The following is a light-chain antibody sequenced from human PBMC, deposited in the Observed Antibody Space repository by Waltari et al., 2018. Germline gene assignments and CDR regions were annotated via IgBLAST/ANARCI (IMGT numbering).Light chain of an antibody. CDR3: CSYAGGSTYV. V-gene: IGLV2-23*01. CDR2: DDT. Sequence: QSALTPPPSVSGSPGQSITLPCTGIRLDVGRHHLVSWYQHHPGKPPKLMIYDDTKRPSGVSNRFSGSKSGNTASLTISGLQTEDEADYYCCSYAGGSTYVFGGGTRLTVL. J-gene: IGLJ2*01. CDR1: RLDVGRHHL.